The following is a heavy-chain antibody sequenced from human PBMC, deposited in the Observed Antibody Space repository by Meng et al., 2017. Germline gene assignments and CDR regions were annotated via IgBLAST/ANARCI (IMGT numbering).Heavy chain of an antibody. CDR2: IYTSGST. D-gene: IGHD6-19*01. CDR1: GGSISSGSYY. V-gene: IGHV4-61*02. CDR3: ARDRYSSGWYYYYGMDV. Sequence: SETLSLTCTVSGGSISSGSYYWSWIRQPAGKGLEWIGRIYTSGSTNYNPSLKSRVTISVDTSKNQFSLKLSSVTAADTAVYYCARDRYSSGWYYYYGMDVWGQGTLVTVSS. J-gene: IGHJ6*02.